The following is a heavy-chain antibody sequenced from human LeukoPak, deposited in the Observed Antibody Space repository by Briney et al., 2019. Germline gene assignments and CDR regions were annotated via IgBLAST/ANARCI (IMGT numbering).Heavy chain of an antibody. CDR1: GGSISSYY. CDR3: ARQTYYDFWSGPWYFDY. CDR2: IYYSGST. J-gene: IGHJ4*02. V-gene: IGHV4-59*08. Sequence: SETLSLTCTVSGGSISSYYWSWIRQPPGKGLEWIGYIYYSGSTNYDPSLKSRVTISVDTSKNQFSLKLSSVTAADTAVYYCARQTYYDFWSGPWYFDYWGQGTLVTVSS. D-gene: IGHD3-3*01.